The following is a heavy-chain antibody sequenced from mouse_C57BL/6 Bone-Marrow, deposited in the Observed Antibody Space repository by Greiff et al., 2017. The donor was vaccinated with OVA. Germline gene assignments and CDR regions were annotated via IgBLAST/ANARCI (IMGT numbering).Heavy chain of an antibody. CDR2: IYPGSGNT. V-gene: IGHV1-76*01. J-gene: IGHJ4*01. CDR3: AREEGYDEDYAMDY. Sequence: VQLQQSGAELVRPGASVKLSCKASGYTFTDYYINWVKQRPGQGLEWIARIYPGSGNTYYNEKFKGKATLTAEKSSSTAYMQLSSLTSEDSAVYFCAREEGYDEDYAMDYWGQGTSVTVSS. CDR1: GYTFTDYY. D-gene: IGHD2-2*01.